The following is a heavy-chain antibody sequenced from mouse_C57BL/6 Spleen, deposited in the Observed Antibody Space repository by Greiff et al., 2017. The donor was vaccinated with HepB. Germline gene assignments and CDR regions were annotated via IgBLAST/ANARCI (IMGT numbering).Heavy chain of an antibody. J-gene: IGHJ2*01. CDR1: GYTFTEYT. D-gene: IGHD2-1*01. CDR3: ARHEDRFYYGNEYYFDY. V-gene: IGHV1-62-2*01. CDR2: FYPGSGSI. Sequence: QVQLQQSGAELVKPGASVKLSCKASGYTFTEYTIHWVKQRSGQGLEWIGWFYPGSGSIKYNEKFKDKATLTADKSSSTVYMELSRLTSEDSAVYFCARHEDRFYYGNEYYFDYWGQGTTLTVSS.